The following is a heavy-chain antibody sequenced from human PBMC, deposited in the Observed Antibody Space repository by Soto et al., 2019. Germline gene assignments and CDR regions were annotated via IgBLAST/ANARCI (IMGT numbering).Heavy chain of an antibody. Sequence: QVQLVQSGAEVKKPGSSVKVSCKASGGTFSSYAISWVRQAPGQGLEWMGGIIPIFGTANYAQKIQGRVTITADESTSTAYMELSSLRTEDTAVYYCARRYWSGGSCYNYYYGMDVWGQGTTVTVSS. CDR1: GGTFSSYA. D-gene: IGHD2-15*01. V-gene: IGHV1-69*01. J-gene: IGHJ6*02. CDR2: IIPIFGTA. CDR3: ARRYWSGGSCYNYYYGMDV.